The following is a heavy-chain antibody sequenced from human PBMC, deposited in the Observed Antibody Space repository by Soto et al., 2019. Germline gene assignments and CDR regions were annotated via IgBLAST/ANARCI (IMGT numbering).Heavy chain of an antibody. CDR3: ARKLELRGSYYYYYDMDV. CDR2: INPNSGGT. D-gene: IGHD1-7*01. V-gene: IGHV1-2*02. Sequence: ASVKVSCKASGYTFTDYYMHWVRQAPGQGLEWVGWINPNSGGTNYAQKFQGRVTMTRDTSISTAYMELSRLRSDDTAVYYCARKLELRGSYYYYYDMDVWGQGTTVTVS. J-gene: IGHJ6*02. CDR1: GYTFTDYY.